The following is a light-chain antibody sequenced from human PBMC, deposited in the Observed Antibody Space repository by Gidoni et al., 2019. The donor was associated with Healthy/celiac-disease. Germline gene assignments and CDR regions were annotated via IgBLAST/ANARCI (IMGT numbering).Light chain of an antibody. CDR1: SLRSYY. Sequence: SSDLTQYPAVSVALGQTVRITCQGDSLRSYYASWYQQKPGQAPVLVIYGKHNRPSGIPDRFSGSSSGNTASLTITGAQAEDEADYYCNSRDSSGNHMVFGGGTKLTVL. V-gene: IGLV3-19*01. J-gene: IGLJ2*01. CDR3: NSRDSSGNHMV. CDR2: GKH.